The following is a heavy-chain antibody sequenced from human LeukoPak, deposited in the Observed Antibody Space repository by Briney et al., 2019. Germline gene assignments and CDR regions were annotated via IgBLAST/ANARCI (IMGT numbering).Heavy chain of an antibody. CDR2: IRYDGSNK. Sequence: PGGSLRLSCAASGFTFSSYGMHWVRQAPGKGLEWVAFIRYDGSNKYYTDSVKGRFTISRDNSKNTLYLQMNSLRAEDTAVYYCATSGGDYYYYSLDVWGKGTPVTISS. J-gene: IGHJ6*03. V-gene: IGHV3-30*02. CDR3: ATSGGDYYYYSLDV. D-gene: IGHD3-10*01. CDR1: GFTFSSYG.